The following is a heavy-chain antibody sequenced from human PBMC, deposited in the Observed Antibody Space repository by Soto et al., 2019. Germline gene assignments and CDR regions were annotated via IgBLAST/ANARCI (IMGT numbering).Heavy chain of an antibody. V-gene: IGHV1-18*01. D-gene: IGHD6-13*01. CDR3: ARGNQYTQYSSSWDEGFRYYNYSKEV. CDR1: GYSFTSFG. CDR2: VNAYNGNT. Sequence: SVKVSCKASGYSFTSFGVNWVRQAPGQGLEWMGWVNAYNGNTNYAQKFQGRVTLTADASTSTAYMEVTSLRSDDTAVYYYARGNQYTQYSSSWDEGFRYYNYSKEVWA. J-gene: IGHJ6*02.